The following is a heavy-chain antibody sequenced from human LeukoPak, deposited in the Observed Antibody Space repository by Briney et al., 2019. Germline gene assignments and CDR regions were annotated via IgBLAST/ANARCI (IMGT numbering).Heavy chain of an antibody. CDR1: GYSVSSNSAD. Sequence: SQTPSLTCAFSGYSVSSNSADWNWIRQSPSRGLEWLGRTYYRSKCYNEDVLAVKSRITINPDTSKNQFSLKLKSVTPEVTAVYYCAGNQAGGPVTCFDYWGQGTLVTVSS. D-gene: IGHD2-21*02. CDR2: TYYRSKCYN. J-gene: IGHJ4*02. CDR3: AGNQAGGPVTCFDY. V-gene: IGHV6-1*01.